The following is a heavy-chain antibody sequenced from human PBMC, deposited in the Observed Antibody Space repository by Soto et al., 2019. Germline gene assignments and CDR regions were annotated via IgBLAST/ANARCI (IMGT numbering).Heavy chain of an antibody. CDR2: IYKSGST. CDR3: GRGRYYYDSTGYQVFDY. Sequence: QVQLQESGPGLVKPSQTLSLTCTVSGGSISSGGYYRSWIRQHPGKGLEWIGYIYKSGSTYNNPSLKSRVTISGDTSKNQFSLKLSSVTAADTAVYYCGRGRYYYDSTGYQVFDYWGQGTLVTVSS. CDR1: GGSISSGGYY. V-gene: IGHV4-31*03. D-gene: IGHD3-22*01. J-gene: IGHJ4*02.